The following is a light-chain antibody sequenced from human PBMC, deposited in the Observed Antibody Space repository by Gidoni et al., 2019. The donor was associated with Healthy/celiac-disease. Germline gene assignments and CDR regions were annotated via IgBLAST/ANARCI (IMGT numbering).Light chain of an antibody. CDR2: LGS. CDR1: QSLLHSNVYSY. Sequence: DCVMPQSPFSLPVTPGSPASIACRSSQSLLHSNVYSYLDWYLQKPGQSPQLLIYLGSNRASGVPDRFSGSGSGTDFTLKISRVEAEDVGVYYCMQAQQTPNTFGGGTKVEIK. V-gene: IGKV2-28*01. J-gene: IGKJ4*01. CDR3: MQAQQTPNT.